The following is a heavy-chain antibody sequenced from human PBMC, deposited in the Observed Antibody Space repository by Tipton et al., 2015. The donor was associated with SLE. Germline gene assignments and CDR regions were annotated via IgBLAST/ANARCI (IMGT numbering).Heavy chain of an antibody. CDR2: INHSGST. D-gene: IGHD3-3*01. CDR3: ARHYNLFSAFDS. J-gene: IGHJ4*02. V-gene: IGHV4-34*01. Sequence: TLSLTCAVYGGSFSGYYWSWIRQPPGKGLEWIGEINHSGSTNYNPSLKSRVTISVDTSKNQVSLRLTSVTAADTAVYTCARHYNLFSAFDSWSQGTLVTVSS. CDR1: GGSFSGYY.